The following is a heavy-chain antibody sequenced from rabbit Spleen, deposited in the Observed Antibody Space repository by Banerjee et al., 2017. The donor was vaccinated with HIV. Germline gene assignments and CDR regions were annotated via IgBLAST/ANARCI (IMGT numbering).Heavy chain of an antibody. D-gene: IGHD2-1*01. CDR2: IYGGSTGST. Sequence: QSLEESGGGLVKPGASMTLTCTASGFSFSSNYYMWWVRQAPGKGPEWIACIYGGSTGSTYYASWAKGRFTISKTSSTTVTLQMTSLTAADTATYFCARDSATMTMVITGFYFNLWGPGTLVTVS. V-gene: IGHV1S40*01. CDR3: ARDSATMTMVITGFYFNL. CDR1: GFSFSSNYY. J-gene: IGHJ4*01.